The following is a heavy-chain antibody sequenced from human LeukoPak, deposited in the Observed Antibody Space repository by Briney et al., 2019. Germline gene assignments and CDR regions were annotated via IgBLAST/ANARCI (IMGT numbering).Heavy chain of an antibody. V-gene: IGHV1-18*01. CDR3: ARDLVRGEPGYSSGWSLDAFDI. CDR1: GYTFTSYG. Sequence: ASVKVSCKASGYTFTSYGISWVRQAPGQGLEWMGWISAYNGNTNYAQKLQGRVTMTTDTSTSTAYMELRSLRSDDTAVYYCARDLVRGEPGYSSGWSLDAFDIWGQGTMVTVSS. D-gene: IGHD6-19*01. CDR2: ISAYNGNT. J-gene: IGHJ3*02.